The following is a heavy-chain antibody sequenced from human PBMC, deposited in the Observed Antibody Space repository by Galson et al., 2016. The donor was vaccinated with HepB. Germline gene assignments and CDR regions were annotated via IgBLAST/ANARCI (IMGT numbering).Heavy chain of an antibody. CDR3: ARGPGGRVAAHWFDP. V-gene: IGHV4-34*01. Sequence: TMSPTCAVSGGSFSGYYWSWLRQAPGMGLEWIREINHGGRTNYSPSLKSRVTISLDKSKNPFPLKLTSVIATNTSIYYCARGPGGRVAAHWFDPWGQGHLVTVSS. CDR1: GGSFSGYY. CDR2: INHGGRT. D-gene: IGHD3-16*01. J-gene: IGHJ5*02.